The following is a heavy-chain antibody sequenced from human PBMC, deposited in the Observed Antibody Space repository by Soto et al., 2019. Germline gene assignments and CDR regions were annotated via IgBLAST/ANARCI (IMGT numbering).Heavy chain of an antibody. J-gene: IGHJ4*02. V-gene: IGHV4-31*03. D-gene: IGHD3-10*01. CDR2: IYYSGST. CDR1: GGSISSGGYY. CDR3: ARSITMVRGFSLDFDY. Sequence: QVQLQESGPGLVKPSQTLSLTCTVSGGSISSGGYYWSWIRQHPGKGLEWIGYIYYSGSTYYNPSLKSRVTISEDTSKNQFSLKLSSVTAADTAVYYCARSITMVRGFSLDFDYWGQGTLVTVSS.